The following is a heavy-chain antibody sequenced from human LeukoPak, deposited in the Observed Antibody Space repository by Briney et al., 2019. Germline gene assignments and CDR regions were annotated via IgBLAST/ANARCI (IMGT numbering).Heavy chain of an antibody. CDR1: GFTFDDYG. D-gene: IGHD4-17*01. CDR3: ASDYYGDRGGYYYYYMDV. CDR2: ISSSSSTI. Sequence: AGGSLRLSCAASGFTFDDYGMSWVRQAPGKGLEWVSYISSSSSTIYYADSVKGRFTISRDNAKNSLYLQMNSLRAEDTAVYYCASDYYGDRGGYYYYYMDVWGKGTTVTVSS. J-gene: IGHJ6*03. V-gene: IGHV3-48*01.